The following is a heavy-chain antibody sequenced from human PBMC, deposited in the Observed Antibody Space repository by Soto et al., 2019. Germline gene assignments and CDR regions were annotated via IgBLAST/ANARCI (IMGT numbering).Heavy chain of an antibody. CDR3: VRDRALDSSGHWFDS. D-gene: IGHD6-19*01. J-gene: IGHJ5*01. CDR1: GRPVSSGGYY. Sequence: PSETLSLTCTVSGRPVSSGGYYWTWIRQLPGKGLEWIGYIYHIGSPYYNPSLKSRLSMSLDTSKNQFSLNLTSVTAADTAIYYCVRDRALDSSGHWFDSWGQGTLVTVSS. CDR2: IYHIGSP. V-gene: IGHV4-31*03.